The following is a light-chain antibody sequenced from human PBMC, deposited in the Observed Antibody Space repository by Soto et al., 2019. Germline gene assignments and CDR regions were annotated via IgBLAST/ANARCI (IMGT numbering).Light chain of an antibody. CDR3: QQYNNWPET. J-gene: IGKJ1*01. CDR1: QSLSSSL. CDR2: GAS. V-gene: IGKV3D-15*01. Sequence: EIILTQSPDTLSLSPGERATLSCRASQSLSSSLLAWYQQKPGQAPRPLIYGASSRASGIPDRFSGAGSGTEFTLTISSLQSEDFAVYYCQQYNNWPETFGQGTKVEIK.